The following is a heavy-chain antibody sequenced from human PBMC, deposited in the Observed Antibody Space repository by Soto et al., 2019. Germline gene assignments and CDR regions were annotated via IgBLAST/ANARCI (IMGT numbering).Heavy chain of an antibody. Sequence: GGSLILSCSASGFTFSSYAMHWVRQAPGKGLEYVSSISRNGGSTYYADSVKGRFTISRDNSKNKLYLQMSSLRAEDTAVYYCVKDSLRTIPTDXWGQGTLVTVSX. V-gene: IGHV3-64D*06. CDR3: VKDSLRTIPTDX. J-gene: IGHJ5*02. CDR1: GFTFSSYA. CDR2: ISRNGGST. D-gene: IGHD3-10*01.